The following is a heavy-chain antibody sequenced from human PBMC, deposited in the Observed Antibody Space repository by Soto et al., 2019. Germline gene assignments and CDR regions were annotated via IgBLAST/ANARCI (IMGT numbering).Heavy chain of an antibody. V-gene: IGHV3-23*01. CDR1: GFTFSNHA. Sequence: EVQLLESGGALVQPGGSLRLSCAASGFTFSNHAMNWVRQAPGKGLEWVSTISDSGSTYYADSVKGRFTISRDNSKNTLYLQMNSVRAEDTAVYCTSTSCLYFFDHWGQGTLVIVSS. J-gene: IGHJ4*02. CDR3: STSCLYFFDH. D-gene: IGHD2-2*01. CDR2: ISDSGST.